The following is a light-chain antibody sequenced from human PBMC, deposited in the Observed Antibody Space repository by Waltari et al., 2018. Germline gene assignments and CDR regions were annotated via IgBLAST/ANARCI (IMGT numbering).Light chain of an antibody. J-gene: IGLJ1*01. Sequence: QSALTQPASVSGSPGPSITISCPRSSRDLGGYSFVPWYQQHPGKAPKLMIYDVSHRPSGVSNRFSGSKSGNTASLTISGLQPEDEADYYCSSYTSIIPPFLFGTGTKVTVL. CDR1: SRDLGGYSF. V-gene: IGLV2-14*01. CDR2: DVS. CDR3: SSYTSIIPPFL.